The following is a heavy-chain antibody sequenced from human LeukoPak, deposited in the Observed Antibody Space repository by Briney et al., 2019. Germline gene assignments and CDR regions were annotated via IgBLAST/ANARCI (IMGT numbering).Heavy chain of an antibody. J-gene: IGHJ4*02. V-gene: IGHV3-23*01. CDR3: AKDPYYDFWSGSIDY. D-gene: IGHD3-3*01. CDR1: GFTFSSYA. CDR2: ISGSGGST. Sequence: GSLRLSCAASGFTFSSYAMSWVRQAPGKGLEWVSAISGSGGSTYYADSVKGRFTISRDNSKNTLYLQMNSLRAEDTAVYYCAKDPYYDFWSGSIDYWGQGTLVTVSS.